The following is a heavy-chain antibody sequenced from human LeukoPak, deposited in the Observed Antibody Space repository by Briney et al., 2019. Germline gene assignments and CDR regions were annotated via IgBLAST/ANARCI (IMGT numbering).Heavy chain of an antibody. CDR3: AKEGRDYDILTGYYPSGFDY. Sequence: QSGGSLRLSCAASGFTFSSYGMHWVRQAPGKGLEWVAVISYDGSNKYYADSVKGRFTISRDNSKNTLYLQMNSLRAEDTAVYYCAKEGRDYDILTGYYPSGFDYWGQGTLVTVSS. V-gene: IGHV3-30*18. D-gene: IGHD3-9*01. CDR2: ISYDGSNK. J-gene: IGHJ4*02. CDR1: GFTFSSYG.